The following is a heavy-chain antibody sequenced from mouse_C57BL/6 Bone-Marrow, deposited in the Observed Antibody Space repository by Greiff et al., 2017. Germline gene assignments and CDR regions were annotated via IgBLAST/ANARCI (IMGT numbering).Heavy chain of an antibody. V-gene: IGHV14-4*01. CDR2: IDPENGDT. CDR1: GFNIKDDY. CDR3: TPWDEGY. D-gene: IGHD4-1*01. Sequence: VQLQQSGAELVRPGASVTLSCTASGFNIKDDYMHWVKQRPEQGLEWIGWIDPENGDTEYASKFQGKATITADTSSNTAYLQLSSLTSEDTAVYYCTPWDEGYWGQGTTLTVSS. J-gene: IGHJ2*01.